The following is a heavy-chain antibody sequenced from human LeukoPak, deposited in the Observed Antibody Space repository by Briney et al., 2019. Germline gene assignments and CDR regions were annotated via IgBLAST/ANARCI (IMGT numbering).Heavy chain of an antibody. D-gene: IGHD2/OR15-2a*01. Sequence: SETLSLTCVVSGGSISGSNYYWSWIRQPPGKGPEWTGSIYYSGSTYYKPSLKSRVSVSADTSKNKFSLKLSSVTAADTAVYYCASGRNLDAFEIWGQGTMVTVSS. CDR1: GGSISGSNYY. CDR2: IYYSGST. J-gene: IGHJ3*02. V-gene: IGHV4-39*01. CDR3: ASGRNLDAFEI.